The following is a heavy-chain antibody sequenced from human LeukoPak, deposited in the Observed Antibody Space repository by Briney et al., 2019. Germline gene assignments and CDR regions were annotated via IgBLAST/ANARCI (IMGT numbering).Heavy chain of an antibody. D-gene: IGHD6-19*01. Sequence: GGSLRLSCAASGFTFSSYAMTWVRQAPGKGLEWVSAISGSGGSTYYADSVKGRFTISRDSSKNTLYLQMNSLRAEDTATYYCAKSKYSGGWYDYWGQGTLVTVSS. CDR3: AKSKYSGGWYDY. CDR2: ISGSGGST. V-gene: IGHV3-23*01. J-gene: IGHJ4*02. CDR1: GFTFSSYA.